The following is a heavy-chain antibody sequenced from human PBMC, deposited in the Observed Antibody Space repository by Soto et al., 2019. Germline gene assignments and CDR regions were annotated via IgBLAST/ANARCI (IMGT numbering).Heavy chain of an antibody. CDR2: ISGDGTTT. V-gene: IGHV3-23*01. D-gene: IGHD2-21*01. Sequence: SLRLSCAASGMRFSGYAMGWVRQAPGKGLEWVASISGDGTTTFYADSVEGRFTLSRDNAKSTLALTMSNLGAGDTAIYFRATVIIFHMTFVTWGLGTPVTVSS. CDR1: GMRFSGYA. CDR3: ATVIIFHMTFVT. J-gene: IGHJ5*02.